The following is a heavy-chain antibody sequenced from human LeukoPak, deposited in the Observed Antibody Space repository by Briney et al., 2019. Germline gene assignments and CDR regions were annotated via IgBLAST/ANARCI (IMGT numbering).Heavy chain of an antibody. V-gene: IGHV4-39*01. CDR2: IYYSGST. J-gene: IGHJ4*02. Sequence: SETLSLTCTVSGGSVSSNSYFWGWIRQPPGKGLGWIGSIYYSGSTYYNPSLKSRVTISVDTSKNQFSLKLSSVTAADTAVYYCARIVGYSYGYSNYWGQGTLVTVSS. CDR3: ARIVGYSYGYSNY. CDR1: GGSVSSNSYF. D-gene: IGHD5-18*01.